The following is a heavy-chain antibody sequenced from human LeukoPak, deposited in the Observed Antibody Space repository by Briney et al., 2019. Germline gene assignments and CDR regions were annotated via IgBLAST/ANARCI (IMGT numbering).Heavy chain of an antibody. J-gene: IGHJ4*02. CDR3: TKALDF. V-gene: IGHV3-7*01. Sequence: GGSLRLSCAASGFTFSSYWMGWVRQAPGKGLEWVANINQDGSETYYVDSAKGRFTISRDNAKNSLYLQMDSLRVEDTAMYYCTKALDFWGQGTLVTVSS. CDR1: GFTFSSYW. CDR2: INQDGSET.